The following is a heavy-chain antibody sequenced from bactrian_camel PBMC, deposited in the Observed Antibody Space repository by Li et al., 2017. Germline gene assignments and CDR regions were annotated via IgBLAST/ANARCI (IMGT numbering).Heavy chain of an antibody. Sequence: QVQLVESGGGLVQPGGSLRLSWAASGFTDSVYYMSWVRQAPGKGLEWVSSIYRDGSNTYYADSVKGRFTISRDNHKNTLYLQMNSLKSEDTAMYYCAKDRGRAGGSYHDPLWGQGTQVTVS. CDR3: AKDRGRAGGSYHDPL. CDR2: IYRDGSNT. D-gene: IGHD1*01. V-gene: IGHV3-2*01. CDR1: GFTDSVYY. J-gene: IGHJ4*01.